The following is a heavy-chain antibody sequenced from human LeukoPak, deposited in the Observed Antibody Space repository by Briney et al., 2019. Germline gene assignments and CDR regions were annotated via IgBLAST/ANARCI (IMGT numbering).Heavy chain of an antibody. D-gene: IGHD3-3*01. CDR3: ARVRFLEWLPHYYYMDV. CDR2: MYYSGTT. CDR1: GGPISSSHFF. J-gene: IGHJ6*03. V-gene: IGHV4-39*07. Sequence: SETLSLTCTVSGGPISSSHFFWGWIRQPPGKGLEWIGSMYYSGTTYYNPSLKSRVTISVDTSKNQFSLKVSSVTAADTAMYYCARVRFLEWLPHYYYMDVWGKGTTVTVSS.